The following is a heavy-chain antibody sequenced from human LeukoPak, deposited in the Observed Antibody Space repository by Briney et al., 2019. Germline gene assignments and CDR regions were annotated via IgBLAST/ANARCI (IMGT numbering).Heavy chain of an antibody. CDR3: ARGKPAGTIY. CDR2: INPNSGGT. V-gene: IGHV1-2*02. J-gene: IGHJ4*02. Sequence: ASVEVSCKASGYTFSDYYIHWVRQAPGQGLEWMGWINPNSGGTDYAQKFQGRVTMTRDTSISTAYMELSRLRSDDTAVYYCARGKPAGTIYWGQGTLVTVSS. CDR1: GYTFSDYY. D-gene: IGHD6-13*01.